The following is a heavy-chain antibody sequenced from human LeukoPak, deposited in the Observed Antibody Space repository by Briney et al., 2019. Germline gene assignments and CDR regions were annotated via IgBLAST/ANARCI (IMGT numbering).Heavy chain of an antibody. Sequence: GGSLQISCKTSGYNFNTYWIGWVRQMPGKGLEWMGIIYPGDSDTSYSPSFQGQVTISADKSVSTAYLQWSSLKAPDTAMYYCATAVVTDPYFDSWGQGTLVTVSS. V-gene: IGHV5-51*01. CDR2: IYPGDSDT. D-gene: IGHD4-23*01. CDR3: ATAVVTDPYFDS. CDR1: GYNFNTYW. J-gene: IGHJ4*02.